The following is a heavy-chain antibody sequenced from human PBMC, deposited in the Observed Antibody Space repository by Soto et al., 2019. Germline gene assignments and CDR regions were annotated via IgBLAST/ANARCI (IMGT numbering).Heavy chain of an antibody. D-gene: IGHD1-26*01. CDR2: IIHSEST. CDR3: ARQRPTDGRWEFANYYGMDV. V-gene: IGHV4-34*12. J-gene: IGHJ6*02. Sequence: SETLSLTCTVYGGSFSAYYWSWVRQPPGKGLEWIGEIIHSESTKYNPSLKSRVTISVDTSKNQFSLKLSSVTAADTAVYYCARQRPTDGRWEFANYYGMDVWGQGTPVTVSS. CDR1: GGSFSAYY.